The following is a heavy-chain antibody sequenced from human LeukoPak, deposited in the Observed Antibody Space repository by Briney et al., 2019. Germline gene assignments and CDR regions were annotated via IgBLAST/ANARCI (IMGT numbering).Heavy chain of an antibody. J-gene: IGHJ4*02. CDR3: ARGRGYSREFDF. Sequence: GGSLRLSCAASGFTISSYWIHWVRQAPGTGLVWVSRINSDGSDTYYADSVKGRFTIARDNAKNTLYLQMNSLRAEDTAVYHCARGRGYSREFDFWGQGTLVTVSA. V-gene: IGHV3-74*01. D-gene: IGHD5-18*01. CDR1: GFTISSYW. CDR2: INSDGSDT.